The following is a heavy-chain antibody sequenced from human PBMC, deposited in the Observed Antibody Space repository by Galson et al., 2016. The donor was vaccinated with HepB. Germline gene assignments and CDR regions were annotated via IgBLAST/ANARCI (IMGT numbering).Heavy chain of an antibody. V-gene: IGHV4-34*01. D-gene: IGHD3-3*01. Sequence: SETLSLTCVVYDGSFSGYNWNWIRQSPGKGLEWVGEVNQSGGTNYNPSLESRVSISVDKSKKQIFLKLSSVTASDSAVYYCARERSGSKYFYYYDGLDVWGQGTAVIVSS. J-gene: IGHJ6*02. CDR1: DGSFSGYN. CDR3: ARERSGSKYFYYYDGLDV. CDR2: VNQSGGT.